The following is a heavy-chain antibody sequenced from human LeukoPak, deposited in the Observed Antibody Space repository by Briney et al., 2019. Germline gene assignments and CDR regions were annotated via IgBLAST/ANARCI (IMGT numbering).Heavy chain of an antibody. Sequence: ASVKVSCKVSGYTLTELSMHWVRQAPGKGLEWMGGFDPEDGETIYAQKFQGRVTMTEETSTETAYMELSSLRSEDTAVYYCATAASVWENPNKAFDIRGQGTMVTVSS. D-gene: IGHD1-26*01. V-gene: IGHV1-24*01. CDR2: FDPEDGET. J-gene: IGHJ3*02. CDR3: ATAASVWENPNKAFDI. CDR1: GYTLTELS.